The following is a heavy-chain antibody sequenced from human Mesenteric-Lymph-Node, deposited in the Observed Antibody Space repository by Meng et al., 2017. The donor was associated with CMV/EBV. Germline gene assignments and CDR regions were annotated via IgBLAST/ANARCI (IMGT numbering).Heavy chain of an antibody. D-gene: IGHD6-19*01. Sequence: LSCADSGFTFSSYWRGGVRQAPGKGLEWVANIKRDGSEKNYVDTVRGRFTISRDNAKNSLYLQMHSLRAEDTAVYYCARDVGGILDYWGQGILVTVSS. CDR2: IKRDGSEK. CDR1: GFTFSSYW. CDR3: ARDVGGILDY. V-gene: IGHV3-7*04. J-gene: IGHJ4*02.